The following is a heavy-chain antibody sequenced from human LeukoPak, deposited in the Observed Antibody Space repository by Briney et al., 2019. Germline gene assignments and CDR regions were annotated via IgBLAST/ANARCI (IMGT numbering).Heavy chain of an antibody. CDR1: GFTFDDYA. J-gene: IGHJ3*02. CDR2: ISWNSGSI. Sequence: GRSLRLSCAASGFTFDDYAMHWVRQAPGKGLEWVSGISWNSGSIGYADSVKGRFTISRDNAKNSLYLQMNSLRAEDTALYYCAKDISYAGGGNAFDIWGQGTMVTVSS. CDR3: AKDISYAGGGNAFDI. V-gene: IGHV3-9*01. D-gene: IGHD3-16*01.